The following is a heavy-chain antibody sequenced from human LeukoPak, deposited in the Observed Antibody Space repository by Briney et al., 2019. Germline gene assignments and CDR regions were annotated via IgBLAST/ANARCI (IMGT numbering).Heavy chain of an antibody. CDR3: AKAFWSGYFEGYYFDY. V-gene: IGHV3-30*02. CDR2: IRYDGSNK. J-gene: IGHJ4*02. D-gene: IGHD3-3*01. CDR1: GFPFSSHW. Sequence: QSGGSLRLSCAASGFPFSSHWLNWVRQAPGKGLEWVAFIRYDGSNKYYADSVKGRFTISRDNSKNTLYLQMNSLRAEDTAVYYCAKAFWSGYFEGYYFDYWGQGTLVTVSS.